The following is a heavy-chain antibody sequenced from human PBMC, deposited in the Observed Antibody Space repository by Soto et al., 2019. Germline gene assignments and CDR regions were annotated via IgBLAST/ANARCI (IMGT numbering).Heavy chain of an antibody. J-gene: IGHJ4*01. CDR1: GITFSNYW. V-gene: IGHV3-7*03. Sequence: GGSLRLSCTGSGITFSNYWMGWVRQAPGKGAEWVANIRQDGNEKWYVDLVKGRFDISRDNAKNSVFLLMNSLRAEDTAVYYCVREIYDGGGYYGDYWGPGTLVTVSS. CDR2: IRQDGNEK. CDR3: VREIYDGGGYYGDY. D-gene: IGHD3-22*01.